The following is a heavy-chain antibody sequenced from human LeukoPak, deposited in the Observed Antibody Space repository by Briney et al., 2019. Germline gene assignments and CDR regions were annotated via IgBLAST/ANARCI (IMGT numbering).Heavy chain of an antibody. CDR3: ARDGVTVTTDYYYYYMDV. CDR2: ISSSGGNT. V-gene: IGHV3-23*01. J-gene: IGHJ6*03. CDR1: GFTFSTYG. D-gene: IGHD4-17*01. Sequence: GGSLRLSCGASGFTFSTYGMSWVRQAPGKGLEWVSAISSSGGNTYYADSVKGRFTISRDNAKNSLYLQTNSLRAGDTAVYYCARDGVTVTTDYYYYYMDVWGKGTTVTVSS.